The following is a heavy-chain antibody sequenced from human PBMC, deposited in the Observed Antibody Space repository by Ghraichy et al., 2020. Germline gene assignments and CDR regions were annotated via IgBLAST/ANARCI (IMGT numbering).Heavy chain of an antibody. Sequence: SVKVSCKASGGTFNIYTISWVRHAPGQGLEWMGRIIPNLDLISFAERFQGRLTISADRDTNTAYMELSSLISEDTAVYYCAASLDSTGSRDDFWGQGTLVTVSS. CDR1: GGTFNIYT. CDR3: AASLDSTGSRDDF. V-gene: IGHV1-69*02. J-gene: IGHJ4*02. D-gene: IGHD2-8*02. CDR2: IIPNLDLI.